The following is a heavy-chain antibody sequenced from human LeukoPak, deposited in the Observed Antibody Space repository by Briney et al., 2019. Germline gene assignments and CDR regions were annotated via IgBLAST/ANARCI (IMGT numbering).Heavy chain of an antibody. CDR3: AREGTAAAPSYYYYYYMDV. CDR2: MNPNSGNT. D-gene: IGHD6-13*01. V-gene: IGHV1-8*01. J-gene: IGHJ6*03. Sequence: ASVKVSCKASGYTFTSYDINWVRQATGQGLEWMVWMNPNSGNTGYAQKFQGRVTMNRNTPISTAYMELSSLRSEDTAVYYCAREGTAAAPSYYYYYYMDVWGKGTTVTVSS. CDR1: GYTFTSYD.